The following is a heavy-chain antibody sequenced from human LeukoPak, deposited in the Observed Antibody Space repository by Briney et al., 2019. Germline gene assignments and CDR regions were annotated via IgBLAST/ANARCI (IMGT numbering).Heavy chain of an antibody. CDR1: GGSISSGGYY. D-gene: IGHD3-9*01. Sequence: SETLSLTCTVSGGSISSGGYYWSWIRQHPGKGLEWIGYIYYSGSTYYNPSLKSRVTISVDTSKNQFSLKLSSVTAADTAVYYCARAGQGDILTGYYPYYYYGMDVWGQGTTVTVSS. CDR2: IYYSGST. J-gene: IGHJ6*02. CDR3: ARAGQGDILTGYYPYYYYGMDV. V-gene: IGHV4-31*03.